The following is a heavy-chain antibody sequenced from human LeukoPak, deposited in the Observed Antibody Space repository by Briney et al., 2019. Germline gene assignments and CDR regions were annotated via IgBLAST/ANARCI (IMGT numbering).Heavy chain of an antibody. J-gene: IGHJ5*02. V-gene: IGHV1-18*01. CDR2: ISAYNGNT. CDR3: ARDCGIAAAGRGWFDR. CDR1: GYTFTIYG. D-gene: IGHD6-13*01. Sequence: ASVKVSCKASGYTFTIYGISWVRQAPGQGLEWMGWISAYNGNTNYAQKLQGRVTMTTDTSTSTDYMELRSLRSDGTAVYYCARDCGIAAAGRGWFDRWGQGTLVTVS.